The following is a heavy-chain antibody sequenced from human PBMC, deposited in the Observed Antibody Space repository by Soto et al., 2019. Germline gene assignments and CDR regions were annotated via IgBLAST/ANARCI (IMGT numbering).Heavy chain of an antibody. J-gene: IGHJ4*02. CDR2: IIPIFGTA. CDR1: GGTFSSYA. D-gene: IGHD3-22*01. CDR3: ARVARSMIVVDYYFDY. Sequence: GASVKVSCKASGGTFSSYAISWVRQAPGQGLEWMGGIIPIFGTANYAQKFQGRVTITADKSTSTAYMELSSLRSEDTAVYYCARVARSMIVVDYYFDYWGQGTLVTVSS. V-gene: IGHV1-69*06.